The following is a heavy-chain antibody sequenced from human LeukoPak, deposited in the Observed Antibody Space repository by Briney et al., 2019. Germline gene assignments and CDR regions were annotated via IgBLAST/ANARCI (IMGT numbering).Heavy chain of an antibody. Sequence: ASVKVSCKASGYSSTNYYMHWVRQAPGQGLEWVGIINPSGGTTGYAQKFQDRVTMTRDTSTSTVYMELSSLRSEDTAVYYCARGAGYTYGSFDNWGQGTLVIVSS. V-gene: IGHV1-46*01. J-gene: IGHJ4*02. CDR1: GYSSTNYY. D-gene: IGHD5-18*01. CDR2: INPSGGTT. CDR3: ARGAGYTYGSFDN.